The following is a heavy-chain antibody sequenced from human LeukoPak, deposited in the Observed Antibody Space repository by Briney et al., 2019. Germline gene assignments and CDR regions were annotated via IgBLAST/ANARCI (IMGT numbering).Heavy chain of an antibody. CDR3: ARDREWAFDI. Sequence: GGSLRLSCAASGFTLSSYSMNWVRQAPGKGLEWVSYISSDSNTIDYADSAKGRFSISRDNAKNSLYLQMNSLRDGDTAVYYCARDREWAFDIWGQGTMVTVSS. J-gene: IGHJ3*02. CDR1: GFTLSSYS. V-gene: IGHV3-48*02. CDR2: ISSDSNTI. D-gene: IGHD3-3*01.